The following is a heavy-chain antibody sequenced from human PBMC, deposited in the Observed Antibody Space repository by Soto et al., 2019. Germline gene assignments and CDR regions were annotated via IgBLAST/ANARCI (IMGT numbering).Heavy chain of an antibody. CDR3: ARDLRGATGPFDY. V-gene: IGHV3-33*01. Sequence: HPGGSLRLSCAASGFTFSSYGMHWVRQAPGKGLEWVAVIWYDGSNKYYADSVKGRFTISRDNSKNTLYLQMNSLRAEDTAVYYCARDLRGATGPFDYWGQGTLVTVSS. CDR2: IWYDGSNK. CDR1: GFTFSSYG. D-gene: IGHD1-26*01. J-gene: IGHJ4*02.